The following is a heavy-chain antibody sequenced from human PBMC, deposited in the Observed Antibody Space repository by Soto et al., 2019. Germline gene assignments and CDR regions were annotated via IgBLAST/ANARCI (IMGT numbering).Heavy chain of an antibody. CDR3: ARYSGSYWHYFDL. CDR1: GYDFTRHW. V-gene: IGHV5-51*01. J-gene: IGHJ4*02. D-gene: IGHD1-26*01. CDR2: IYPADSDT. Sequence: GESLKISCQGSGYDFTRHWIGWVRQMPGRGLEWMGVIYPADSDTKYSPSFQGQVTISADKSISTAYLRWDSLKASDSAVYFCARYSGSYWHYFDLWGQGTLLVTVS.